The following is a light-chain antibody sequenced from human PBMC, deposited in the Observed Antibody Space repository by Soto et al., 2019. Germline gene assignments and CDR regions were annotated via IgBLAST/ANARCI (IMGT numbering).Light chain of an antibody. V-gene: IGKV1-12*01. CDR3: QQAASFPFT. J-gene: IGKJ3*01. CDR1: QPIKTW. CDR2: TAS. Sequence: DIPLTQSPASVSAAVGDRINISCRASQPIKTWLAWYQQKRGKGPKLLIYTASNLETGVPSRFSGSGSGTVFTLTSSSLQPEDAAIYSCQQAASFPFTFGPGAKV.